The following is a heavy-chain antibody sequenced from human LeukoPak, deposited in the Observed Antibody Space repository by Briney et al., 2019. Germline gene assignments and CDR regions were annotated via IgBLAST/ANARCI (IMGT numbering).Heavy chain of an antibody. V-gene: IGHV3-30*18. CDR1: GFTFSSYG. Sequence: GGSLRLSCAASGFTFSSYGMHWVRQAPGKGLEWVAVISYDGSNKYYADSVKGRFTISRDNSKNTLYLQMNSLRAEDTAVYYCAKGGGYYGSGSYLAGFYYYYYMDVWGKGTTVTVSS. CDR3: AKGGGYYGSGSYLAGFYYYYYMDV. CDR2: ISYDGSNK. J-gene: IGHJ6*03. D-gene: IGHD3-10*01.